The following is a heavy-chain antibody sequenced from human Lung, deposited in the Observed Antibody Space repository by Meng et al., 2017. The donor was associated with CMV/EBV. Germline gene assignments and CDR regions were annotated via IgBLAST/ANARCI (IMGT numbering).Heavy chain of an antibody. CDR3: ARDRAWLGRGSFDF. J-gene: IGHJ3*01. CDR1: GVSVTYNSYY. D-gene: IGHD3-9*01. CDR2: IYVSKNT. V-gene: IGHV4-61*01. Sequence: SETXSLTCTVSGVSVTYNSYYWSWIRQSPGKGLEWIGYIYVSKNTKYNPSLQSRVTMSVDTTKNQVFLKLSSVTAADTAVYYCARDRAWLGRGSFDFWGQGTVVTVSS.